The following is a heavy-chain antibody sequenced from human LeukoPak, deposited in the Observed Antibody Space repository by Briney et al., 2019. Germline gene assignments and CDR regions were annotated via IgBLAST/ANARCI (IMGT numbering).Heavy chain of an antibody. CDR1: GYTFSGFY. Sequence: EASVKVSCKASGYTFSGFYIHWVRQAPGQGLEWMGWMNPNSGNTGYAQKFQGRVTITRNTSISTAYMELSSLRSEDTAVYYCARGTDSSGWYRYYYYMDVWGKGTTVTVSS. J-gene: IGHJ6*03. CDR3: ARGTDSSGWYRYYYYMDV. V-gene: IGHV1-8*03. D-gene: IGHD6-19*01. CDR2: MNPNSGNT.